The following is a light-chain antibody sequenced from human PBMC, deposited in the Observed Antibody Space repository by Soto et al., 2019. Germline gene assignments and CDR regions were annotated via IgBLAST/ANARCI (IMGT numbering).Light chain of an antibody. CDR1: QSLVHSDGIAY. J-gene: IGKJ5*01. CDR3: MQGTHWPIT. CDR2: KVS. Sequence: DVVITQAPLSLPVTLGQPASIAFSSKQSLVHSDGIAYFSWFQQRPGRSPRRLIYKVSNRDSGVPARFSGSGSGTDFALKISRVEAEDVGVYYCMQGTHWPITFGQGTRLEIK. V-gene: IGKV2-30*02.